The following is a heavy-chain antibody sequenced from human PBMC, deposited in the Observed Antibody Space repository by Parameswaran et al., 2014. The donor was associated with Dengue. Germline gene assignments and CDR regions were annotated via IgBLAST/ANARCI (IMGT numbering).Heavy chain of an antibody. J-gene: IGHJ2*01. CDR2: IRQDGSEK. V-gene: IGHV3-7*01. Sequence: WIRQPPGKGLEWVANIRQDGSEKYYVDSVKGRFTISRDNAKNSLYLQMNSLRAEDTAVYYCARDLGDSNSWHEYWYFDLWGLAPWSPSPQ. CDR3: ARDLGDSNSWHEYWYFDL. D-gene: IGHD6-13*01.